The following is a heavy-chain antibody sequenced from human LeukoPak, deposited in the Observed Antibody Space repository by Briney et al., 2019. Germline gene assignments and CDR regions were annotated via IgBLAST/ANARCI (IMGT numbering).Heavy chain of an antibody. CDR3: ARDSGVVNYDILTGSNYYYGMDV. J-gene: IGHJ6*02. Sequence: ASVKVSCKASGYTFTVYYMHWVRQAPGQGREWMGWINPNSGGTNYAQKFQGRVTMTRDTSISTAYMELSRLRSDDTAVYYCARDSGVVNYDILTGSNYYYGMDVWGQGTTVTVSS. CDR2: INPNSGGT. D-gene: IGHD3-9*01. V-gene: IGHV1-2*02. CDR1: GYTFTVYY.